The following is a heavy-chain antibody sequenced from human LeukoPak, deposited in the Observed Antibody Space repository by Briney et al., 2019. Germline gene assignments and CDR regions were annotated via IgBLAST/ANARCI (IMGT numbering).Heavy chain of an antibody. CDR3: ATIGDRRSGELYRIDY. CDR2: VSYDGSNK. V-gene: IGHV3-30-3*01. D-gene: IGHD1-26*01. CDR1: GFTFRNYA. J-gene: IGHJ4*02. Sequence: QPGSSLRLSCAASGFTFRNYAMHCVRQSTGRGREWVAVVSYDGSNKYYADSVKGGFTISRDNSKNTLYLQMNSLRAEDAAVYYCATIGDRRSGELYRIDYWGQGTMVTVSS.